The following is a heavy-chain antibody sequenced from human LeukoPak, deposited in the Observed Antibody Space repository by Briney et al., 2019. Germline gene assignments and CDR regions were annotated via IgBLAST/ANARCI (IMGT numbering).Heavy chain of an antibody. D-gene: IGHD3-10*01. V-gene: IGHV4-34*01. J-gene: IGHJ5*02. CDR2: INSSGST. CDR3: AKKRITMIRGAPFDP. CDR1: GGALSGFY. Sequence: PSETLSLTCAVHGGALSGFYWSWIRQSPGKGLEWIGEINSSGSTIYNPSLKSRLTMSVDTTMNHFSLNLTSVTAADTAVYYCAKKRITMIRGAPFDPWGQGTLVTVSS.